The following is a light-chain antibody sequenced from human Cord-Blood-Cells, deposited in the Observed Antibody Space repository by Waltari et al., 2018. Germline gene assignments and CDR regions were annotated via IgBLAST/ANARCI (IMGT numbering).Light chain of an antibody. CDR2: DAS. CDR1: QSVSSY. V-gene: IGKV3-11*01. Sequence: EIVLTQSPATLSLSPGERATLSCRASQSVSSYLAWCQQKPGQAPRLLIYDASNRATGIPARFSGSGSGTDCTLTISSLEPEDFAVYYWQQRSNWPYTFGQGTKLEIK. J-gene: IGKJ2*01. CDR3: QQRSNWPYT.